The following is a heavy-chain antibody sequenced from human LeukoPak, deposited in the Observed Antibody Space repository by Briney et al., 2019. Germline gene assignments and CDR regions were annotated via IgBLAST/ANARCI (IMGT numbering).Heavy chain of an antibody. J-gene: IGHJ4*02. D-gene: IGHD6-6*01. CDR1: GYTFTGYY. V-gene: IGHV1-2*02. Sequence: GASVKVSCKASGYTFTGYYMHWVRQAPGQGLEWMGWINPNSGGTNYAQKFQGRVTMTRDTSISTAYMELSRLRSDDTAVYYCATSIAARITAFDYWGQGTLVTVSS. CDR2: INPNSGGT. CDR3: ATSIAARITAFDY.